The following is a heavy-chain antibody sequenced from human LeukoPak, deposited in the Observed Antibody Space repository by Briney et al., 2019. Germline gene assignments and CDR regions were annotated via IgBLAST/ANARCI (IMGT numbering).Heavy chain of an antibody. Sequence: PGGSLRLSCAAPGFPFSSNYMSWGRQAPGKGLEGVSVIYSGGSTYYADSVKGRVTISRDNSKNTLYLQMNSLRAEDTAVYYCAREKRLRLGELSLYWFDPWGQGTLVTVSS. CDR1: GFPFSSNY. D-gene: IGHD3-16*02. J-gene: IGHJ5*02. CDR3: AREKRLRLGELSLYWFDP. V-gene: IGHV3-53*01. CDR2: IYSGGST.